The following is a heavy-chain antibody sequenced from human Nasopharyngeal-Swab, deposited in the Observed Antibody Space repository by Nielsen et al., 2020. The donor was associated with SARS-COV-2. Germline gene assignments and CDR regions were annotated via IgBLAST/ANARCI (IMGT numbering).Heavy chain of an antibody. V-gene: IGHV3-11*01. CDR2: ISSSGSTI. CDR1: GFAFSDYY. D-gene: IGHD3-22*01. J-gene: IGHJ5*02. CDR3: ARTYYYDSSGYYYVWFDP. Sequence: GGSLRLSCAASGFAFSDYYMSRIRQAPGKGLEWVSYISSSGSTIYYADSVKGRFTISRDNVKNSLYLQMNSLRAEDTAVYYCARTYYYDSSGYYYVWFDPWGQGTLVTVSS.